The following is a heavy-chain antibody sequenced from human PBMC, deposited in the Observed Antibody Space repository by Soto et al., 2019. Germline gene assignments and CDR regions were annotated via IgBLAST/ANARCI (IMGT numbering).Heavy chain of an antibody. CDR3: GRGKLAPLADL. D-gene: IGHD5-12*01. CDR1: GYTFPDYD. CDR2: LNPNTGNT. Sequence: ASEKVSGKASGYTFPDYDTNWLRQATGKGLGWMGWLNPNTGNTRSAQQFQARLLLPRETSISTAFWDLSSLSSQDTPRYTFGRGKLAPLADLWGQGTLVTVSS. J-gene: IGHJ5*02. V-gene: IGHV1-8*01.